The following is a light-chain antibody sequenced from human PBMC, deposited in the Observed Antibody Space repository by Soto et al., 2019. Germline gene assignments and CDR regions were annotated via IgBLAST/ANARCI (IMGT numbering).Light chain of an antibody. CDR2: DVS. Sequence: QSVLTQPASLSGSPGQSITISCTGTSSDVGRYNHVSWYQQHPGKAPKLMIYDVSKRPSGVSNRFSGSKSGNTASLTISGLQAEDEADYYCSSYTSSSTYVFGTGTKVTVL. V-gene: IGLV2-14*01. CDR3: SSYTSSSTYV. CDR1: SSDVGRYNH. J-gene: IGLJ1*01.